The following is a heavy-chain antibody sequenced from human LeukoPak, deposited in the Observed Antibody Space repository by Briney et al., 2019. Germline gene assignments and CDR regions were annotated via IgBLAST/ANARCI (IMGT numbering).Heavy chain of an antibody. D-gene: IGHD3-10*01. J-gene: IGHJ6*02. CDR3: ARAGRYGDFYYYYMDV. CDR1: GFSFSSYS. Sequence: QSGGSLRLSCAASGFSFSSYSMNWVRQAPGKGLEWVSSISFSSSTIYYADSVKGRFTISRDNAKNSLYLQMDSLRDEDTAVYYCARAGRYGDFYYYYMDVWGQGTTVTVSS. CDR2: ISFSSSTI. V-gene: IGHV3-48*02.